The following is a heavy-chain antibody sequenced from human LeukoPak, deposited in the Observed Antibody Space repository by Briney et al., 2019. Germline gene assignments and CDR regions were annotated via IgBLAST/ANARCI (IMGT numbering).Heavy chain of an antibody. CDR3: ARDLSIASYFDY. CDR1: GNTLTSYY. CDR2: INPSGGST. Sequence: ASVKVSCKASGNTLTSYYMHRVRQAPGQGLEWMGIINPSGGSTSYAQKFQGRVTMTRDTSTSTVYMELSSLRSEDTAVYYCARDLSIASYFDYWGQGTLVTVSS. V-gene: IGHV1-46*01. J-gene: IGHJ4*02.